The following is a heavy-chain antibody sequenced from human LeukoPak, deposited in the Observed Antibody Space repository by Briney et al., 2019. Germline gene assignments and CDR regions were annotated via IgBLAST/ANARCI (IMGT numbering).Heavy chain of an antibody. V-gene: IGHV3-9*01. D-gene: IGHD2-15*01. CDR3: VKSGGYYYMDA. Sequence: GRALRLSCAASGFIFHDFAMHWVRQVPGKGLEWVSTISWNSDIILYADSVKGRFTISRDNDRDALYLGMTSLRPDDTALYYCVKSGGYYYMDAWGKGTTVIVSS. CDR2: ISWNSDII. CDR1: GFIFHDFA. J-gene: IGHJ6*03.